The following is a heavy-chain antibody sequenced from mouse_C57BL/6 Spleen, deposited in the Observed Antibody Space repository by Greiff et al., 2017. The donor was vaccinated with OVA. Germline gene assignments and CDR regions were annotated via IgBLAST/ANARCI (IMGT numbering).Heavy chain of an antibody. CDR3: ASDYYGSSYLLDY. CDR1: GYTFTSYW. J-gene: IGHJ2*01. Sequence: QVQLKQPGAELVKPGASVKMSCKASGYTFTSYWITWVKQRPGQGLEWIGDIYPGSGSTNYNEKFKSKATLTVDTSSSTAYMQLSSLTSEDSAVYYCASDYYGSSYLLDYWGKGTTLTVSS. D-gene: IGHD1-1*01. V-gene: IGHV1-55*01. CDR2: IYPGSGST.